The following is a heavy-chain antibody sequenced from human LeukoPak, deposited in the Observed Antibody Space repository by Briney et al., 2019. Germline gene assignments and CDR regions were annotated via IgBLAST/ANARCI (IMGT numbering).Heavy chain of an antibody. CDR2: IGLSGSST. CDR3: AKEFVPGNFHD. Sequence: GGSLRLSCAASGFTFSNFVMSWVRQAPGKGLEWVSTIGLSGSSTYYAGSVKGRFTISRDNSKNTLYLQMNSLRAEATAIYYCAKEFVPGNFHDGGQGTLVTVSS. D-gene: IGHD2-21*01. CDR1: GFTFSNFV. J-gene: IGHJ4*02. V-gene: IGHV3-23*01.